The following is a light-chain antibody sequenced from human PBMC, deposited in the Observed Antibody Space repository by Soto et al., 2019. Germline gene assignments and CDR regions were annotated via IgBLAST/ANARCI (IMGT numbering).Light chain of an antibody. CDR2: DAS. Sequence: EIVLTQSPATLSLSPGERATLSCRASQSVSSYFAWYQQKPGQAPRLLIYDASNRATGIPARFSGSGSGTDFTLTISSLEPDDVAGYYCQQRGNWPVTFGQGTMVDIK. J-gene: IGKJ1*01. V-gene: IGKV3-11*01. CDR3: QQRGNWPVT. CDR1: QSVSSY.